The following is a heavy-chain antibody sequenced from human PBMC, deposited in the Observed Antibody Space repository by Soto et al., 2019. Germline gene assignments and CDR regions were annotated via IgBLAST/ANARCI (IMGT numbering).Heavy chain of an antibody. J-gene: IGHJ6*02. Sequence: QVQLVQSGAEVKKPGSSVKVSCKASGGTFSSYTISWVRQAPGQGLEWMGRIIPILVIANYAQKVQGRVTITADKSTSTACMDLSSLRSADTTLYYCARDSYYYDSSGLGDGMDVWGQGTTVTVSS. V-gene: IGHV1-69*08. D-gene: IGHD3-22*01. CDR3: ARDSYYYDSSGLGDGMDV. CDR2: IIPILVIA. CDR1: GGTFSSYT.